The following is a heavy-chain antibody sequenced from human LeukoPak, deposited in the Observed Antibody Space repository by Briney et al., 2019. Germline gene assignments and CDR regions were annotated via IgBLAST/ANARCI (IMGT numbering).Heavy chain of an antibody. CDR3: TGKGITLPATFDY. CDR2: IIPIFGTA. V-gene: IGHV1-69*06. Sequence: SVKVSCKASGGTFSSYAISWVRQAPGQGLEWMGGIIPIFGTANYAQKFQGRVTITADKSTSTAYMELNRLTSDDTAVYYCTGKGITLPATFDYWGQGTLVTVSS. D-gene: IGHD1-14*01. J-gene: IGHJ4*02. CDR1: GGTFSSYA.